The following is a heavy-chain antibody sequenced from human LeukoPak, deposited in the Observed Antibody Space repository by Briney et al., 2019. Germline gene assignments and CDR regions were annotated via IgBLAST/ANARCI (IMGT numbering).Heavy chain of an antibody. CDR1: GFTFSSYS. V-gene: IGHV3-48*01. Sequence: GGSLRLSCAASGFTFSSYSMNWVRQAPGKGLEWVSYISSSSSTIYVDSVKGRFTISRDNAKNSLYLQMNSLRAEDTAVYYCARAVSGKGVDYWGQGTLVTVSS. J-gene: IGHJ4*02. D-gene: IGHD3-16*01. CDR3: ARAVSGKGVDY. CDR2: ISSSSSTI.